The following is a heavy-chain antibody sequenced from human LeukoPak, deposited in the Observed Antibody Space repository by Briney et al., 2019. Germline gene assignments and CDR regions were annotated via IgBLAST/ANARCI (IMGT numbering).Heavy chain of an antibody. D-gene: IGHD6-13*01. Sequence: ASVKVSCKASGYSFTTYAMHWVRQAPGQRLEWMGWINAGNGNTKYSQDFQGRVTITRDTSASIAYMELSSLRSEDMAVHYCARTRQYSSIWGFDYWGQGTLVTVSS. CDR3: ARTRQYSSIWGFDY. V-gene: IGHV1-3*03. J-gene: IGHJ4*02. CDR2: INAGNGNT. CDR1: GYSFTTYA.